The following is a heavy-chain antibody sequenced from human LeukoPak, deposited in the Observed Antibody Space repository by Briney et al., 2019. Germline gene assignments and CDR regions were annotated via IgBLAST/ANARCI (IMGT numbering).Heavy chain of an antibody. Sequence: PGGSLRLSCAASGFTFSSYAMSWVRQAPGKGLEWVSAISGSGGSTDYADSVKGRFTISRDISKNTLYLQMNSLRAEDTAVYYCARVGYDFWSGYYLDYWGQGTLVTVSS. J-gene: IGHJ4*02. CDR1: GFTFSSYA. D-gene: IGHD3-3*01. CDR3: ARVGYDFWSGYYLDY. V-gene: IGHV3-23*01. CDR2: ISGSGGST.